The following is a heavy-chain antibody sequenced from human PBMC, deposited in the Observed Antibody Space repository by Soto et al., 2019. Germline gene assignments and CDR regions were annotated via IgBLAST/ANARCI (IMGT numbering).Heavy chain of an antibody. CDR2: ISGSGGST. V-gene: IGHV3-23*01. Sequence: EVQLLESGGGLVQPGGSLRLSCAASGFTFSSYAMSWVRQAPGKGLEWVSAISGSGGSTYYGDSVKGRFTISRDNSKNTLYLQMNSLRAEDTAVYYCAKAADSSNDYYYYMDVWGKGTTVTVSS. D-gene: IGHD6-19*01. CDR1: GFTFSSYA. CDR3: AKAADSSNDYYYYMDV. J-gene: IGHJ6*03.